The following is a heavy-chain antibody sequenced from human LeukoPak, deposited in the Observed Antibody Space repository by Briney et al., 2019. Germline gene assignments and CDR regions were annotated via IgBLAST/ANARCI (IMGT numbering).Heavy chain of an antibody. D-gene: IGHD6-13*01. CDR2: IYYSGST. J-gene: IGHJ6*04. V-gene: IGHV4-61*01. CDR1: GGSISSSSYY. CDR3: ARGRSSYRMDV. Sequence: SETLSLTCTVSGGSISSSSYYWSWIRQPPGKGLEWIGYIYYSGSTNYNPSLKSRVTISVDTSKNQFSLKLSSVTAADTAVYYCARGRSSYRMDVWGKGTTVTISS.